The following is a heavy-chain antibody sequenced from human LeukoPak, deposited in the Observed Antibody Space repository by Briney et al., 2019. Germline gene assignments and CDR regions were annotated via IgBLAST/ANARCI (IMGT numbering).Heavy chain of an antibody. Sequence: ASVKVSCKASGYTFTSYGISWVRQAPGQGLEWMGWISAYNGNTNYAQKLQGRVTMTTDTSTSTACMELRSLRSDDTAVYYCARAAGPRNYDFWSGYSPRGVYNYYGMDVWGQGTTVTVSS. V-gene: IGHV1-18*01. J-gene: IGHJ6*02. CDR3: ARAAGPRNYDFWSGYSPRGVYNYYGMDV. D-gene: IGHD3-3*01. CDR2: ISAYNGNT. CDR1: GYTFTSYG.